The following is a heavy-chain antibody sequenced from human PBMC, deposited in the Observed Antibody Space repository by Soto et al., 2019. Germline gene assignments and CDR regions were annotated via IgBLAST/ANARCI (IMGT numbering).Heavy chain of an antibody. V-gene: IGHV3-9*01. J-gene: IGHJ3*02. CDR2: ISWNSGSI. D-gene: IGHD2-2*02. Sequence: GGSLRLSCAASGFTFDDYAMHWVRQAPGKGLEWVSGISWNSGSIGYADSVKGRFTISRDNAKNSLYLQMNSLRAEDTALYYCAKSLGYCISTSCYTPLAFDIWGQGTMVTVSS. CDR3: AKSLGYCISTSCYTPLAFDI. CDR1: GFTFDDYA.